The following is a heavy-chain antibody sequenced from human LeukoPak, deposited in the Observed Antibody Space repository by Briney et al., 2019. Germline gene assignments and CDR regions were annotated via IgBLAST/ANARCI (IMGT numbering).Heavy chain of an antibody. D-gene: IGHD3-10*01. CDR2: ISDDGGGT. CDR3: ARDFGSPAVYYMDV. Sequence: PGGSLRLSCAASGFTFIGYALHWVRQAPGKGLEWVAVISDDGGGTHNADSVKGRLTISRDNSKDTLFLQMNSLRVEDTAVYYCARDFGSPAVYYMDVWGKGTTVTVSS. V-gene: IGHV3-30*04. CDR1: GFTFIGYA. J-gene: IGHJ6*03.